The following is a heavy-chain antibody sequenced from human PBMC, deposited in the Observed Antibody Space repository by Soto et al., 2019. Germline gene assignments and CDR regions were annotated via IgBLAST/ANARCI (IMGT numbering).Heavy chain of an antibody. J-gene: IGHJ4*02. D-gene: IGHD6-6*01. V-gene: IGHV1-69*01. CDR3: ARGIAARPSDFDY. CDR2: IIPIFGPA. Sequence: QVQLVQSGAEVKKPGSSVKVSCKASGGTFSSYAISWVRQAPGQGLEWMGGIIPIFGPANYAQKVQGIVTITADESMPAAYVELSSLRSEDTAVYYCARGIAARPSDFDYWGQGTLVTVSS. CDR1: GGTFSSYA.